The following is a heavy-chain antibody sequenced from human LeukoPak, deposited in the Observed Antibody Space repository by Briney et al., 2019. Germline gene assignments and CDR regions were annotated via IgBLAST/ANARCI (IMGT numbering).Heavy chain of an antibody. J-gene: IGHJ6*03. D-gene: IGHD6-13*01. CDR2: IYYSGST. CDR3: ARVRDDSSSWYSDYYMDV. V-gene: IGHV4-59*12. Sequence: PSETLSLTCTVSGGSISSYYWSWIRQPPGKGLEWIGYIYYSGSTNYNPSLKSRVTISVDTSKNQFSLKLSSVTAADTAMYYCARVRDDSSSWYSDYYMDVWGKGTTVTVSS. CDR1: GGSISSYY.